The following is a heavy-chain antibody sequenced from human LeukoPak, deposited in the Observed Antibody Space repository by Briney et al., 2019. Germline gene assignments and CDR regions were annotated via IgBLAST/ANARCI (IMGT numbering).Heavy chain of an antibody. CDR3: AKGAFWSGPYYGMDV. V-gene: IGHV3-23*01. CDR2: SGSGGST. Sequence: GGSLRLSCAASGFTFSGYWMSWVRQAPGKGLEWVSGSGSGGSTYYADSLKGRFTISRDNSKNTLYLQMNSLRAEDTAVYYCAKGAFWSGPYYGMDVWGQGTTVTVSS. CDR1: GFTFSGYW. J-gene: IGHJ6*02. D-gene: IGHD3-3*01.